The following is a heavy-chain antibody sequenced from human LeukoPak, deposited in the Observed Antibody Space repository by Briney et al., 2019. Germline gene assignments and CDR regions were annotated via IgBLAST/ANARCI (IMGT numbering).Heavy chain of an antibody. CDR1: GGSISSSSYY. J-gene: IGHJ4*02. Sequence: PSETLSLTCTVSGGSISSSSYYWGWIRQPPGKGLEWIGSIYHSGSTYYNPSLKSRVTISVDTSKNQFSLKLSSVAAADTAVYYCARGVARSSKFHFSYYFDYWGQGTLVTVSS. V-gene: IGHV4-39*07. D-gene: IGHD6-6*01. CDR2: IYHSGST. CDR3: ARGVARSSKFHFSYYFDY.